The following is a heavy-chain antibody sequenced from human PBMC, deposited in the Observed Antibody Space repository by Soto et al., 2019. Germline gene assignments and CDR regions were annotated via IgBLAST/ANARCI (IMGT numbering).Heavy chain of an antibody. CDR1: GGSITSSY. Sequence: QVQLQESGPRLVKPSATLSLTCTVPGGSITSSYWSWIRRPPGKGLEWIAYIYDTGISGYTPSTSYNPSLKSRVTMSVDTSKSQFSLKLTSVTAADTAVYYCARGEDAFFYYGLDVWGQGITVTVSS. CDR3: ARGEDAFFYYGLDV. CDR2: IYDTGISGYTPST. V-gene: IGHV4-59*01. J-gene: IGHJ6*02.